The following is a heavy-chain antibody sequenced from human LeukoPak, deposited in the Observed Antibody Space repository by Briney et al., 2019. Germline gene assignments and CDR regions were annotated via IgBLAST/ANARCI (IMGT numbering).Heavy chain of an antibody. CDR3: ARDINGLYDY. Sequence: GASVKVSCKASGGTFSSYAISWVRQAPGQGLEWMGWISAYNGNTNYAQKLQGRVTMTTDTSTSTAYMELRSLRSDDTAVYYCARDINGLYDYWGQGTLVTVSS. V-gene: IGHV1-18*01. J-gene: IGHJ4*02. CDR2: ISAYNGNT. D-gene: IGHD2-15*01. CDR1: GGTFSSYA.